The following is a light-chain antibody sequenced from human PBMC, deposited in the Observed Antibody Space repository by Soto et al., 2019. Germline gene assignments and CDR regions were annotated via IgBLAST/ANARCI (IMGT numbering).Light chain of an antibody. J-gene: IGLJ3*02. CDR2: DVT. CDR3: SSDRSTTTLGV. Sequence: QSALTQPPSVSGSPGQSVTISCTGTSSDIGSYDRVAWYQQTPGTAPKLVIYDVTNRPYGVPDRFSGSKSGNTASLTISGLQAEDEADYYCSSDRSTTTLGVFGGGTKLTVL. V-gene: IGLV2-18*02. CDR1: SSDIGSYDR.